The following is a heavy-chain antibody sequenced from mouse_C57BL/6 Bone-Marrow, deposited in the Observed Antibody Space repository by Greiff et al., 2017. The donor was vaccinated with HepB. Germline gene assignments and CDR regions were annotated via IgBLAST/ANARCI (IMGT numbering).Heavy chain of an antibody. CDR2: IDPNSGGT. D-gene: IGHD1-1*01. V-gene: IGHV1-72*01. CDR1: GYTFTSYW. Sequence: QVQLQQPGAELVKPGASVKLSCKASGYTFTSYWMHWVKQRPGRSLEWIGRIDPNSGGTKYNEKFKSKATLTVDKPSSTAYMQLSSLTSEDSAVYYCARSREFYPWYFDVWGTGTTVTVSS. J-gene: IGHJ1*03. CDR3: ARSREFYPWYFDV.